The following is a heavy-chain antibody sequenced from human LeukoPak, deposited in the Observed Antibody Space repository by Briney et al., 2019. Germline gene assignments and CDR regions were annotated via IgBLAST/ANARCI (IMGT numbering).Heavy chain of an antibody. CDR3: ARDGIRGDWFDP. CDR1: GGSISSSSYY. CDR2: IYYSGST. Sequence: SQTLSLTCTVSGGSISSSSYYWGWIRQPPGKGLEWIGSIYYSGSTYYNPSLKSRVTISVDTSKNQFSLKLSSVTAADTAVYYCARDGIRGDWFDPWGQGTLVTVSS. V-gene: IGHV4-39*07. J-gene: IGHJ5*02. D-gene: IGHD3-10*01.